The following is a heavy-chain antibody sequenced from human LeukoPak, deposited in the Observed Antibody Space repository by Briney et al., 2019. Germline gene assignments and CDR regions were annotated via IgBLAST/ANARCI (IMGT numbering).Heavy chain of an antibody. Sequence: GGSLRLSCAAAGFTFSNYAMSWVRQAPGKGPEWVSGISGSGDTTYYADSVKGRFTISRDNSKNMLYLQMNSLGAEDTAVYYCAKDRSDNSSWYCMDVWGQGTTVTVSS. J-gene: IGHJ6*02. CDR3: AKDRSDNSSWYCMDV. CDR2: ISGSGDTT. D-gene: IGHD6-19*01. V-gene: IGHV3-23*01. CDR1: GFTFSNYA.